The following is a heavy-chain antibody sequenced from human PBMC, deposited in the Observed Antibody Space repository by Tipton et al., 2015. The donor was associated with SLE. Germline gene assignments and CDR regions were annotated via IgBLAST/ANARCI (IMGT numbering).Heavy chain of an antibody. D-gene: IGHD1-1*01. CDR2: IYYSGST. CDR1: GGSISSSSYY. V-gene: IGHV4-39*07. J-gene: IGHJ3*02. Sequence: GSLRLSCTVSGGSISSSSYYWGWIRQPPGKGLEWIGSIYYSGSTNYNPSLKSRVTISVDTSKNQFSLKLSSVTAADTAVYYCARDLEAFDIWGQGTMVTVSS. CDR3: ARDLEAFDI.